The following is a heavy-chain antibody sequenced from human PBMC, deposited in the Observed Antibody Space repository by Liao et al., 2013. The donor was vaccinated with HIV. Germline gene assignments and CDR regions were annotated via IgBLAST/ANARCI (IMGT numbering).Heavy chain of an antibody. CDR3: ARKVGIVWYFDL. Sequence: QLQLQESGPGLVKPSETPSLTCTVSGGSISSSSDYWGWIRQPPGKGLEWIGSIYYSGNAYYNPSLKSRVTISVDTSKNQFSLKLNSVTAADTAVYYCARKVGIVWYFDLWGRGTLVTVSS. D-gene: IGHD2-21*01. CDR1: GGSISSSSDY. J-gene: IGHJ2*01. V-gene: IGHV4-39*07. CDR2: IYYSGNA.